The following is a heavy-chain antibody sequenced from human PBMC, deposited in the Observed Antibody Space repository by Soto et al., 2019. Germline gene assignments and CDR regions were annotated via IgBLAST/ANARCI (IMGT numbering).Heavy chain of an antibody. CDR1: GASISSSGYY. CDR3: ARRSTGYPLGEYFDY. V-gene: IGHV4-31*03. J-gene: IGHJ4*02. CDR2: ISYTGST. Sequence: QVQLQESGPGLVKPSQTLSLTCTVSGASISSSGYYWTWIRQHPVKGLEWIGYISYTGSTYFYNPSLKSRLTISIDTSKNQFSLELNSVTAADTAVYFCARRSTGYPLGEYFDYWGQGTLVTVSS. D-gene: IGHD3-9*01.